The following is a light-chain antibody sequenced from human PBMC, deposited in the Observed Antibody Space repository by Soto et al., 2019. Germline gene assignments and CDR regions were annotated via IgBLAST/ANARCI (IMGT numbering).Light chain of an antibody. CDR2: GAF. J-gene: IGKJ4*01. Sequence: EIVMTQSPATLSVSPGERVTLSCRASQSVSSNLAWYQQKPGQAPRLLIYGAFTRATGIPARFSGSGSGTEFTLNISSLQSEDFAVYYCQQYKNWPPLTFCGGTKVEIK. CDR3: QQYKNWPPLT. V-gene: IGKV3-15*01. CDR1: QSVSSN.